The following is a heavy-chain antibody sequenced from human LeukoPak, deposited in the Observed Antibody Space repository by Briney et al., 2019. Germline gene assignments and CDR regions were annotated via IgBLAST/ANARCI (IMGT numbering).Heavy chain of an antibody. CDR2: IYYSGST. D-gene: IGHD3-10*01. CDR3: ARLKTTMVRGVIITGAFDI. CDR1: GGSISGSSYY. J-gene: IGHJ3*02. V-gene: IGHV4-61*01. Sequence: SETLSLTCTVSGGSISGSSYYWSWIRQPPGKGLEWIGYIYYSGSTNYNPSLKSRVTISVDTSKNQFSLKLSSVTAADTAVYYCARLKTTMVRGVIITGAFDIWGQGTMVTVSS.